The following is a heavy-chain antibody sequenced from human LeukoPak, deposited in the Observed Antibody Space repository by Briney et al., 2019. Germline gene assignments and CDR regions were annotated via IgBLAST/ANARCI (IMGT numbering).Heavy chain of an antibody. D-gene: IGHD2-21*02. CDR2: ISGSGGST. J-gene: IGHJ3*02. CDR3: AKSSYCGGYCYLLAFDI. Sequence: GGSLRLSCAASGFTFSSYAMSWVRQAPGKGLEWVSAISGSGGSTYYADSVKGRFTISRDNSKNTLYLQMNSLRAEDTAVYYCAKSSYCGGYCYLLAFDIWGQGTMVTVSS. CDR1: GFTFSSYA. V-gene: IGHV3-23*01.